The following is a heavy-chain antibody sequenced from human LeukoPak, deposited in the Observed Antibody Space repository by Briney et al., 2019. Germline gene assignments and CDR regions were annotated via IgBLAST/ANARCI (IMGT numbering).Heavy chain of an antibody. CDR1: GFTVSTNY. Sequence: GGSLRLSCAASGFTVSTNYMCWVRQAPGKGLEWVSAIYGGGGTYYADSVKGRFTISRDNSKNTLYLQMNGLRAEDTAVYYCARAYSGSYQFDYWGQGTLVTVSS. J-gene: IGHJ4*02. CDR2: IYGGGGT. D-gene: IGHD1-26*01. CDR3: ARAYSGSYQFDY. V-gene: IGHV3-53*01.